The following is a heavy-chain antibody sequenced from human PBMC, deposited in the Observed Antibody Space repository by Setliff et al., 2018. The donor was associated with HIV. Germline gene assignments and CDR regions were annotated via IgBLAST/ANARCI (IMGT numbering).Heavy chain of an antibody. CDR1: GGSISSSSYY. D-gene: IGHD6-19*01. Sequence: SETLSLTCTVSGGSISSSSYYWGWIRQPPGKGLEWIGSIYYSGSTYYNPSLKSRVTISVDTSKNQFSLKLSSVTAADTAVYYCAGSSRGWLERYYYYGMDVWGQGTTVTVSS. CDR3: AGSSRGWLERYYYYGMDV. V-gene: IGHV4-39*01. CDR2: IYYSGST. J-gene: IGHJ6*02.